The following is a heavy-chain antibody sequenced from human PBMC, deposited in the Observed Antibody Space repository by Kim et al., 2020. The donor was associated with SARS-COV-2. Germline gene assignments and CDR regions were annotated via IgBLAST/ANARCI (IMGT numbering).Heavy chain of an antibody. CDR2: ISGSGANI. D-gene: IGHD6-19*01. CDR3: TKEAGYSSGWTNWFGP. V-gene: IGHV3-23*01. Sequence: GGSLRLSCAASGFSFSDYAMSWVRQAPGKGLQWVSTISGSGANIYYADSVRGRFAISRDNSKNTLFLQMDSLTSDDTAFYYCTKEAGYSSGWTNWFGPWGEGWPVTV. J-gene: IGHJ5*02. CDR1: GFSFSDYA.